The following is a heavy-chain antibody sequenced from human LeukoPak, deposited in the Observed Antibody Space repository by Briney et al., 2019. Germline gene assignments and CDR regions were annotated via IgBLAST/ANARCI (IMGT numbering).Heavy chain of an antibody. Sequence: GGSLRLSCAASGFTFSSYWMHWVRQAPGKGLVWVSRINSDGSSTSYADSVKGRFTISRGNAKNTLYLQMNSLRAEDTAVYYCARASSGYNVFDYWGQGTLVTVSS. D-gene: IGHD5-24*01. CDR3: ARASSGYNVFDY. V-gene: IGHV3-74*01. CDR2: INSDGSST. CDR1: GFTFSSYW. J-gene: IGHJ4*02.